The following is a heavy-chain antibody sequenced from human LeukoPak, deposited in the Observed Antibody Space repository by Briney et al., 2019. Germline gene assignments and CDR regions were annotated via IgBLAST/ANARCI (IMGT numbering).Heavy chain of an antibody. CDR3: ARATDIIVIPADQAQMGGWFDP. D-gene: IGHD2-2*01. CDR1: GGSISSEDYY. V-gene: IGHV4-30-2*01. J-gene: IGHJ5*02. CDR2: IHHSGNN. Sequence: SETLSLTCTVSGGSISSEDYYWSWIRQPPGKGLEWIGYIHHSGNNYSNPSLKSRVTLSVDRSNNQFSLKLNFLTAADTAMYYCARATDIIVIPADQAQMGGWFDPWGQGTLVTASS.